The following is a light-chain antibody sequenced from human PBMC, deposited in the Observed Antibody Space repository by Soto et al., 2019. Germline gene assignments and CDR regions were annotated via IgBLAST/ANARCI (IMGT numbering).Light chain of an antibody. CDR2: GAS. J-gene: IGKJ1*01. V-gene: IGKV3-15*01. CDR3: QWGTT. CDR1: QSVSSN. Sequence: EIVMTQSPATLSVSPGERATLSCRASQSVSSNLAWYQQKPGQAPRLLIYGASTRATGIPARFSGSGSGTEFTLTISSLQSEDFAVYYCQWGTTFGQGTKVEIK.